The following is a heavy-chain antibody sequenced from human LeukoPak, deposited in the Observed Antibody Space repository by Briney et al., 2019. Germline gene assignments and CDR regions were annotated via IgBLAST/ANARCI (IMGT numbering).Heavy chain of an antibody. J-gene: IGHJ4*02. CDR1: GFTCSSYA. CDR2: ITSSGAAT. D-gene: IGHD3-22*01. Sequence: QPGGSLRLSCAASGFTCSSYAMSRVRQAPGKGLEWVSSITSSGAATYYADSVKGRFTIPRDNSDNTLYLQMNSLRAEDTAVYYCAKDRPNYYGSNGHYYKLNGDCWGQGTLVTVSS. CDR3: AKDRPNYYGSNGHYYKLNGDC. V-gene: IGHV3-23*01.